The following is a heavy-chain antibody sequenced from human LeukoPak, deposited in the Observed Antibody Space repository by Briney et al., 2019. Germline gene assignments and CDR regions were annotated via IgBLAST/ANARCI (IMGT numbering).Heavy chain of an antibody. J-gene: IGHJ4*02. CDR2: ISTDGSST. CDR1: GFIFSSYW. CDR3: ARVRSGTWNGYEY. V-gene: IGHV3-74*01. D-gene: IGHD3-3*01. Sequence: GGSLILSCAASGFIFSSYWMHWFRQGPGKGLVWVSRISTDGSSTSYADSVKGRFTISRDNAKNTLYLQMDSLRAEDSAVYYCARVRSGTWNGYEYWGQGTLVTVSS.